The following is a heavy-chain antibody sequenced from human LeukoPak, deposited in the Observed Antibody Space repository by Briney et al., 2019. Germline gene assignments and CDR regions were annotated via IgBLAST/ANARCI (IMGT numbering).Heavy chain of an antibody. CDR1: GGSISSYY. D-gene: IGHD3-10*01. V-gene: IGHV4-59*01. CDR3: ERGTVRGAWRGALLN. Sequence: PSETLSLTCTVSGGSISSYYWSWIRQPPGKGLEWIGYIYYSGSTNYNPSLKSRVTISVDTSKNQFSLKLSSVTAADTAVYYCERGTVRGAWRGALLNWGQGTLVTVSS. J-gene: IGHJ4*02. CDR2: IYYSGST.